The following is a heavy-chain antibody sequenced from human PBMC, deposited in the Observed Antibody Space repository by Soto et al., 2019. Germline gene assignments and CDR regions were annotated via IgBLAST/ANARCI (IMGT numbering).Heavy chain of an antibody. CDR2: IYYSGST. D-gene: IGHD3-10*01. CDR1: GGSISSSSYY. J-gene: IGHJ4*02. Sequence: QLQLQESGPGLVKPSETLSLTCTVSGGSISSSSYYWGWIRQPPGKGLEWIGSIYYSGSTYYNPSLKSRVTISVDTSKNQFSLKLSSVTAADTAVYYCARLSNLVRGVMGGFDYWGQGTLVTVSS. CDR3: ARLSNLVRGVMGGFDY. V-gene: IGHV4-39*01.